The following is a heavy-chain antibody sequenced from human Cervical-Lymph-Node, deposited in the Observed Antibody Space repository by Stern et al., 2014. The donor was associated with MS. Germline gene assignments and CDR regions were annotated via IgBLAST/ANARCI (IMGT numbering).Heavy chain of an antibody. CDR2: LSYEGSKQ. J-gene: IGHJ4*02. Sequence: QVQLVESGGGVVQPGRSLRLSCAASGFIFSSYAMHWVRQAPGKGLDWVAFLSYEGSKQFYADSVKGRFTISRDNSNNTLYLQMNSLRPEDTAVYYCARDTCRGGGCYFRYWGQGILITVSS. V-gene: IGHV3-30-3*01. CDR1: GFIFSSYA. CDR3: ARDTCRGGGCYFRY. D-gene: IGHD2-15*01.